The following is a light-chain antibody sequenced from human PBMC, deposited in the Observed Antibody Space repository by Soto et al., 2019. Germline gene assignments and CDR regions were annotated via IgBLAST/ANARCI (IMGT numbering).Light chain of an antibody. CDR2: AAS. CDR1: QGISNN. V-gene: IGKV1-27*01. CDR3: QKYNSAPT. Sequence: DMQMTQSPSSLSASVGDRVTITCRASQGISNNLAWYQQKPGKVPKLLIYAASTVQSGVPSRFSGSGSGTDFTLTISSLQPEDVATYYCQKYNSAPTFGQGTKGEIK. J-gene: IGKJ1*01.